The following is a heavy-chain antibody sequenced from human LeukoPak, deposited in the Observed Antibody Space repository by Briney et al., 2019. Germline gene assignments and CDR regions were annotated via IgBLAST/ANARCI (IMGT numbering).Heavy chain of an antibody. J-gene: IGHJ6*02. CDR1: GFTFSSYA. CDR3: ARDGGDIVVVPAADYYYYYGMDV. CDR2: ISYDGSNK. V-gene: IGHV3-30-3*01. D-gene: IGHD2-2*01. Sequence: PGRSLRLSCAASGFTFSSYAMHWVRQAPGKGVEWVAVISYDGSNKYYADSVKGRFTISRDNSKNTLYLQMNSLRAEDTAVYYCARDGGDIVVVPAADYYYYYGMDVWGQGTTVTVSS.